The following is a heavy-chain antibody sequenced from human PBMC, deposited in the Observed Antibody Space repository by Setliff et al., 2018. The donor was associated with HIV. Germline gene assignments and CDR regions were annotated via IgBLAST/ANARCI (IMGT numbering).Heavy chain of an antibody. Sequence: SVKVSCKASGGTFSSYAISWVRQAPGQGLAWMGGIIPILGLANYAQKFQCRVTITAYKSTCTAYMGLSSLRSEDTAVDYCASPAYYDYVWGSYRPYYCDYWCQGTLVTVSS. CDR2: IIPILGLA. CDR1: GGTFSSYA. J-gene: IGHJ4*02. CDR3: ASPAYYDYVWGSYRPYYCDY. V-gene: IGHV1-69*10. D-gene: IGHD3-16*02.